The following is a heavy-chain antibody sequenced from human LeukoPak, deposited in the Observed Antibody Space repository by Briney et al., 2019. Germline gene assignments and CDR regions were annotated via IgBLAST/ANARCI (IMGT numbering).Heavy chain of an antibody. V-gene: IGHV3-30*02. Sequence: GGSLRLSCAASGFTFRSFGMHWVRQAPGKGLEWVAFIRYDGSDKYYADSVKGRFTISRDNSKNTLYLQLNSLRAEDTAVDYCAKTYYYDSSGYYPDYWGQGTLVTVSS. D-gene: IGHD3-22*01. CDR3: AKTYYYDSSGYYPDY. CDR1: GFTFRSFG. J-gene: IGHJ4*02. CDR2: IRYDGSDK.